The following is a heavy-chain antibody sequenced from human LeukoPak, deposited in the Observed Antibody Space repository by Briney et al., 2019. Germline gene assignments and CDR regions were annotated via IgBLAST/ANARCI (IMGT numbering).Heavy chain of an antibody. D-gene: IGHD3-10*01. CDR3: ARGVGTTVRGVIHNWFDP. CDR1: GGSISSYY. CDR2: IYYSGST. J-gene: IGHJ5*02. V-gene: IGHV4-59*01. Sequence: PSETLSLTCTVSGGSISSYYWSWIRQPPGKGLEWIGYIYYSGSTNYNPSLKSRVTISVDTSKNQFSLKLSSVTAADTAVYYCARGVGTTVRGVIHNWFDPWGQGTLVTVSS.